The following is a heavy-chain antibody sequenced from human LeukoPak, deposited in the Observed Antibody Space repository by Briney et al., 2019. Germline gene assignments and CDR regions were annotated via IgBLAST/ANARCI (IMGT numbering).Heavy chain of an antibody. V-gene: IGHV4-59*01. D-gene: IGHD6-13*01. Sequence: SETLSLTCTVSGGSISSYYWSWLRQPPGKGLEWIGYIYYSGSTNYHPSLNSRVTISVDTSKNQFSLKLTSVTAADTAVYYCVRVVALGAAGYYFDYWGQGSLVTVSS. CDR3: VRVVALGAAGYYFDY. CDR1: GGSISSYY. J-gene: IGHJ4*02. CDR2: IYYSGST.